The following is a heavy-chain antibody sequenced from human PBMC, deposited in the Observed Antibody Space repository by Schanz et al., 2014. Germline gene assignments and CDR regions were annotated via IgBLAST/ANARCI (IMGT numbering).Heavy chain of an antibody. V-gene: IGHV3-21*01. Sequence: EVQLLESGGALVQPGGSLRVSCAASGFIFSTYGMTWVRQAPGKGLEWVSSISSSSMYIYQADSMRGRFTISRDNAKNSLYLQVNNLSAEDTAVYYCVRDKKGFVAVAGRAPFDYWGQGTLVTVSS. CDR1: GFIFSTYG. J-gene: IGHJ4*02. D-gene: IGHD6-19*01. CDR2: ISSSSMYI. CDR3: VRDKKGFVAVAGRAPFDY.